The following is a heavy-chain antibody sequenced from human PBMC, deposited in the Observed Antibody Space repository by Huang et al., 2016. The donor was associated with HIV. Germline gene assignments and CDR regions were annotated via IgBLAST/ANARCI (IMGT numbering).Heavy chain of an antibody. CDR3: ATWPPGSQMRAFDI. V-gene: IGHV4-61*09. CDR2: ISTSGST. D-gene: IGHD2-15*01. CDR1: GASISSGSYY. Sequence: QVQLQESGPGLVKPSQTLSLTCTVSGASISSGSYYWTWIRQPAGKGLEWIGHISTSGSTTYNPSLKSRVTIAIDTTKNHCSLRLNSVTAADTAVYYCATWPPGSQMRAFDIWGPGTMITVSS. J-gene: IGHJ3*02.